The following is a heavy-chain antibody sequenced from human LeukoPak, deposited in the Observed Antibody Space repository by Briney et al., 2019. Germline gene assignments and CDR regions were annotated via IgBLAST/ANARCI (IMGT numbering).Heavy chain of an antibody. CDR1: GFTFSSYS. CDR3: ARDSGVSSSFDY. J-gene: IGHJ4*02. Sequence: GGPLRLSCAASGFTFSSYSMNWVRQAPGKGLEWVSSISSSSSYIYYADSVKGRFTISRDNAKNSLYLQMNSLRAEDTSVYYCARDSGVSSSFDYWGQGTLVTVSS. V-gene: IGHV3-21*01. CDR2: ISSSSSYI. D-gene: IGHD6-6*01.